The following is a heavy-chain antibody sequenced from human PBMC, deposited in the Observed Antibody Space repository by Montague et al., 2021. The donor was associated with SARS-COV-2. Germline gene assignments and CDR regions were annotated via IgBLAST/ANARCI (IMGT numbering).Heavy chain of an antibody. V-gene: IGHV4-39*01. CDR3: ARGLTNCNYEDWFDN. Sequence: SETLSLTCTVSGGSVSSSHYYWTWIRQPPGKGLEWIGSIYYSGSTYYNPSPRSRVTIYVDTSKNQFSLKLRSVTAADTAVYFCARGLTNCNYEDWFDNWGQGTLVTVSS. D-gene: IGHD1-7*01. CDR1: GGSVSSSHYY. J-gene: IGHJ5*02. CDR2: IYYSGST.